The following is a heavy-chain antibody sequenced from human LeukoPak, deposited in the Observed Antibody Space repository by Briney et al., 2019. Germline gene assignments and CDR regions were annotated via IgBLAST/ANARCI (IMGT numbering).Heavy chain of an antibody. CDR3: ASSSVYDSSAYFPGD. J-gene: IGHJ4*02. CDR2: IKEDGSEK. V-gene: IGHV3-7*03. Sequence: PGGSLRLSCAASGFAFSSYWMSWVRQAPGKGLEWVANIKEDGSEKYYLDSVKGRFTISRDNARISLYLQMNSLRAEDTAVYYCASSSVYDSSAYFPGDWGQGTLVTVFS. CDR1: GFAFSSYW. D-gene: IGHD3-22*01.